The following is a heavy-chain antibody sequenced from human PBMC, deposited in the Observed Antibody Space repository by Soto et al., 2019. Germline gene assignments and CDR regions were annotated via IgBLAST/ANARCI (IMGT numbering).Heavy chain of an antibody. J-gene: IGHJ6*02. CDR1: GFPFSSYG. D-gene: IGHD1-26*01. CDR2: ISYDGSNK. V-gene: IGHV3-30*18. Sequence: GVPMRVSCAAAGFPFSSYGMHCVRQAPGKGLEWVAVISYDGSNKYYADSVKGRFTISRDNSKNTLYLQMNSLRAEDTAVYYCAKELGGSLDYYYGMDVWGQGTTVTVSS. CDR3: AKELGGSLDYYYGMDV.